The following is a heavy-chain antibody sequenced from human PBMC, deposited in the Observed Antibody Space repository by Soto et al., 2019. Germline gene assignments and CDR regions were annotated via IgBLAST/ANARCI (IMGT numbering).Heavy chain of an antibody. CDR3: ARVGWGWLHQIDY. V-gene: IGHV4-59*01. CDR1: ASFGTFY. CDR2: IYYSGST. J-gene: IGHJ4*02. D-gene: IGHD5-12*01. Sequence: SETLSLTCVGASFGTFYWSWIRQPPGKGLEWIGYIYYSGSTNYNPSLKSRVTISVDTSKNQFSLKLSSVTAADTAVYYCARVGWGWLHQIDYWGQGTLVTVSS.